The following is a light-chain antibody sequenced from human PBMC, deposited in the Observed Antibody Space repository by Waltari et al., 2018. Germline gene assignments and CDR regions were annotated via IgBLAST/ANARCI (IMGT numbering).Light chain of an antibody. CDR3: QQYGSLPWT. J-gene: IGKJ1*01. CDR1: ENVPSGY. CDR2: GAS. V-gene: IGKV3-20*01. Sequence: EILLTPSPATLSLSPGDRATLSCRASENVPSGYLAWYQQKPGQAPRLLIFGASSGATGVPDRFSGSESGTDFTLTISRLEPEDFAVYYCQQYGSLPWTFGQGTKVEIK.